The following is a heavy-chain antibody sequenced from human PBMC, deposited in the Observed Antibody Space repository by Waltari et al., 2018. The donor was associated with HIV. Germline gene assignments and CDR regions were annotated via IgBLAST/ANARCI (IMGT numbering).Heavy chain of an antibody. CDR2: INQDATKK. CDR1: PFGFGRTW. Sequence: EALLVQSGGGVVRPGGSLRRSCGGSPFGFGRTWTAWVRQASGKGLEWVANINQDATKKNYADSVKGRFSVSRDNGKYSVFLEMNRLRVQDTAVYFCARGDQWGLFMDSYYGLDVWGRGTTVIVSS. V-gene: IGHV3-7*01. CDR3: ARGDQWGLFMDSYYGLDV. D-gene: IGHD1-26*01. J-gene: IGHJ6*02.